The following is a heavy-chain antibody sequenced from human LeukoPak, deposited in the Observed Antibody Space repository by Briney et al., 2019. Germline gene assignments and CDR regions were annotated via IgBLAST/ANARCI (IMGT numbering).Heavy chain of an antibody. D-gene: IGHD4-17*01. V-gene: IGHV3-23*01. CDR1: GFTFSGYA. Sequence: GGSLRLSCAASGFTFSGYAMSWVRQAPGKGLEWVSLISGASGGTYYADSVKGRFTISRDNSKNTLYLQMNSLRAEDTAVYYCAKGGTVTTLFDYWGQGTLVTVSS. J-gene: IGHJ4*02. CDR2: ISGASGGT. CDR3: AKGGTVTTLFDY.